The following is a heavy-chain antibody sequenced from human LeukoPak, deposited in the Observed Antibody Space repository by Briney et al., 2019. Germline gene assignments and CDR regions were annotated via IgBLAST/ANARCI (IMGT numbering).Heavy chain of an antibody. D-gene: IGHD2-2*01. J-gene: IGHJ4*02. Sequence: GGSLRLSCAASGFIFSSYGMHWVRQAPGKGLEWVAFIRYDGSNKYYADSVKGRFTISRDNSKNTLYLQMNSLRAEDTAVYYRAKGPPGGCSSTSCYFDYWGQGTLVTVSS. CDR2: IRYDGSNK. V-gene: IGHV3-30*02. CDR3: AKGPPGGCSSTSCYFDY. CDR1: GFIFSSYG.